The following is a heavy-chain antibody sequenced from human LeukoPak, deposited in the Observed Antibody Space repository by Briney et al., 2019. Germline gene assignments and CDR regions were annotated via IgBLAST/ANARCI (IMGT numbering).Heavy chain of an antibody. V-gene: IGHV1-2*02. Sequence: GASVKVSCKASGHTFTVYYIHWVRQAPGQGLEWMGWIHPGTGDTNYAQRFQGRVTVTRDTSITTAYMELSSLKSDDTAVYYRASYASGYNWLKAWGQGTLVTVSS. CDR2: IHPGTGDT. J-gene: IGHJ5*02. D-gene: IGHD3-10*01. CDR3: ASYASGYNWLKA. CDR1: GHTFTVYY.